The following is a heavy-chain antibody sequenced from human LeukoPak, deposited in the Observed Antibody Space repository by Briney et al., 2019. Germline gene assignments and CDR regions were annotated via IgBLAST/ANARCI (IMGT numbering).Heavy chain of an antibody. CDR2: IWYDGSNK. CDR3: ARGYDILTGYLYYFDY. Sequence: GGSLRLFCAASGFTFSSYGMHWVRQAPGKGLEWVAVIWYDGSNKYYADSVKGRFTISRDNSKNTLYLQMNSLRAEDTAVYYCARGYDILTGYLYYFDYWGQGTLVTVSS. V-gene: IGHV3-33*01. J-gene: IGHJ4*02. CDR1: GFTFSSYG. D-gene: IGHD3-9*01.